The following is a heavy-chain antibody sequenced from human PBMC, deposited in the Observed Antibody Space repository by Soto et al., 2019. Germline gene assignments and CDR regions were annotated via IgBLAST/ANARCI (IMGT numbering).Heavy chain of an antibody. CDR3: ARAPKGRGGSGSYMERRNYYYGMEV. CDR2: IYYSGST. V-gene: IGHV4-61*01. D-gene: IGHD3-10*01. CDR1: VGSVSSGSYY. J-gene: IGHJ6*02. Sequence: SETLSLTCTFSVGSVSSGSYYCSWIRQPPGKGLEWIGYIYYSGSTNYNPSLKSRVTISVDTSKNQFSLKLSSVTAADTAVYYSARAPKGRGGSGSYMERRNYYYGMEVWGQGTTVIVS.